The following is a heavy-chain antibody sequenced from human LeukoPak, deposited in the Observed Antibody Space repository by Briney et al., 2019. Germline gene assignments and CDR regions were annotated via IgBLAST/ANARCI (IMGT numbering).Heavy chain of an antibody. CDR2: MNPNSGNT. Sequence: ASVTVSCKASGYTFTGYDINWVRQAAGQGLEWMGWMNPNSGNTGYAQKFQGRVTMTRNTSISTAYMELSSLRSEDTAVYYCARGPLTSCCWFDPWGQGTLVTVSS. D-gene: IGHD2-21*02. J-gene: IGHJ5*02. CDR3: ARGPLTSCCWFDP. V-gene: IGHV1-8*01. CDR1: GYTFTGYD.